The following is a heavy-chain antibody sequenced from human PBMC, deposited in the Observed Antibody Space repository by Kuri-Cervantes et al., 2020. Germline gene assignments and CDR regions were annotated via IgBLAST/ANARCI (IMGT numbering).Heavy chain of an antibody. CDR3: ARVPHSVATTRYYFDY. CDR1: GLTFSSYW. V-gene: IGHV3-30*03. J-gene: IGHJ4*02. Sequence: GKPLQISCAASGLTFSSYWMSWVRQAPGKGLEWVAVISYDGSNKYYADSVKGRFTISRDNSKNTLYLQMNSLRAEDTAVYYCARVPHSVATTRYYFDYWGQGTLVSVSS. D-gene: IGHD5-12*01. CDR2: ISYDGSNK.